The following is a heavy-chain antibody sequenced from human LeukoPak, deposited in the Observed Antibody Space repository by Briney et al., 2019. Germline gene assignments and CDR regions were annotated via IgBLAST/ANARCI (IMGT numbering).Heavy chain of an antibody. CDR3: ARSLGSSSVAGDFDY. Sequence: GGSLRLSCAASGFTFNTYXMNXVXQAPGXXLEWXSSISSSSSYIYYADSVKGRFTISRDNARNSLYLQMNSLRAEDTAVYYCARSLGSSSVAGDFDYWGQGTLVTVSS. CDR2: ISSSSSYI. V-gene: IGHV3-21*01. CDR1: GFTFNTYX. D-gene: IGHD6-6*01. J-gene: IGHJ4*02.